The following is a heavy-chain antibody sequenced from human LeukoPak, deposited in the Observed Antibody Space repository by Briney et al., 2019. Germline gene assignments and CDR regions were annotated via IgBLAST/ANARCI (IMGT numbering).Heavy chain of an antibody. V-gene: IGHV4-59*01. D-gene: IGHD3-10*01. J-gene: IGHJ6*03. CDR3: ARSGPYGSGAMDV. CDR2: IYYSGST. Sequence: PSETLSLTCTVSGGSISSYYWSWIRQPPGKGLGWIGYIYYSGSTNYNPSLKSRVTISVDTSKNQFSLKLSSVTAADTAVYYCARSGPYGSGAMDVWGKGTTVTVSS. CDR1: GGSISSYY.